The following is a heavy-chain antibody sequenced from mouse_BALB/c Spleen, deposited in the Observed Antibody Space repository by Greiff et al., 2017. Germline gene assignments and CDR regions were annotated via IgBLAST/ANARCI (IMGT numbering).Heavy chain of an antibody. CDR1: GFNIKDTY. Sequence: EVQRVESGAELVKPGASVKLSCTASGFNIKDTYMHWVKQRPEQGLEWIGRIDPANGNTKYDPKFQGKATITADTSSNTAYLQLSSLTSEDTAVYYCARGDWYFDVWGAGTTVTVSS. CDR2: IDPANGNT. J-gene: IGHJ1*01. CDR3: ARGDWYFDV. V-gene: IGHV14-3*02.